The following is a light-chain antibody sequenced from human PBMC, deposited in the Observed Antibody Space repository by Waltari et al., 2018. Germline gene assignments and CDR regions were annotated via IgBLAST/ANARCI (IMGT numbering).Light chain of an antibody. J-gene: IGLJ2*01. CDR1: SNDVGVYNF. CDR2: DVS. CDR3: SSYTNTNTIV. Sequence: QSALTQSASVSGSPGQSITISCPGTSNDVGVYNFVSWYQHLPGKAPKLIIYDVSRLPSGVSNRFSWSKSGNTASLTISGLQAEDEADYYCSSYTNTNTIVFGGGTKVTVL. V-gene: IGLV2-14*03.